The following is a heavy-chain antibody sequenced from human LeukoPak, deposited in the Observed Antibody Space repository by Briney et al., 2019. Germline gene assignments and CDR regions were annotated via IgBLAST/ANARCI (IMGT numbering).Heavy chain of an antibody. CDR2: ISGSGGST. J-gene: IGHJ4*02. Sequence: GGSLRLSCAASGFTFSSYAMSWVRQAPGKGLEWVSSISGSGGSTYYADSVKGRFTISRDNTKNTLYLQMNSLRADETAVYYCASRPGADIGPLDYWGQGTLVTVSS. CDR3: ASRPGADIGPLDY. CDR1: GFTFSSYA. D-gene: IGHD2-2*01. V-gene: IGHV3-23*01.